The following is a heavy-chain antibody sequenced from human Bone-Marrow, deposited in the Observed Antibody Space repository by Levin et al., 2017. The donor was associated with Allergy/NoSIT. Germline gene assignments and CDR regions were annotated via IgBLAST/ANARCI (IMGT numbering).Heavy chain of an antibody. D-gene: IGHD3-10*01. J-gene: IGHJ5*02. CDR3: VKMFYGSGTYGWFGP. CDR1: GFAFRTSG. CDR2: VRAGGSHT. Sequence: GESLKISCAASGFAFRTSGMSWVRQAPGKGLEWVSTVRAGGSHTHYAHSVKGRFTISRDSSTNTVFLQMESLRVEDTAVYYCVKMFYGSGTYGWFGPWGQGPLVTVSS. V-gene: IGHV3-23*01.